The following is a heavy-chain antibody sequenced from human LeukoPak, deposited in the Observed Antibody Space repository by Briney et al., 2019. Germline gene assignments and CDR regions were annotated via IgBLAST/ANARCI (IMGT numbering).Heavy chain of an antibody. Sequence: SETLSLTCAVYGGSFSGYYWSWIRQPPGKGLEWIGEINHSGSTNYNPSLKSRVTISVDTSKNQFSLKLSSVTAADTAVYYCAREGRYSSGWYRGYNWFDPWGQGTLVTVSS. CDR1: GGSFSGYY. CDR2: INHSGST. D-gene: IGHD6-19*01. CDR3: AREGRYSSGWYRGYNWFDP. V-gene: IGHV4-34*01. J-gene: IGHJ5*02.